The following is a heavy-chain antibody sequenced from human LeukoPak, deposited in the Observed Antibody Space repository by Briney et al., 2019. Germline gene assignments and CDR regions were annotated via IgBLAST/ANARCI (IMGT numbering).Heavy chain of an antibody. D-gene: IGHD2-15*01. CDR2: ISGSRSYI. CDR3: ARLIVPYYFDS. J-gene: IGHJ4*02. CDR1: GFTFNSYS. V-gene: IGHV3-21*01. Sequence: GGSLRLSCAASGFTFNSYSMNWVRQAPGKGLEWVSSISGSRSYIYYADSVKGRFTISRDNAKNSLYLQMNSLRAEDDTAVYYCARLIVPYYFDSWGQGTLVTVSS.